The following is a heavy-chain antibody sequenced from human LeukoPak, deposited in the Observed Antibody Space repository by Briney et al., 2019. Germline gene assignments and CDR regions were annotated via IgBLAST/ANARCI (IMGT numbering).Heavy chain of an antibody. CDR3: ARELFYFDY. CDR1: GFTFSNYA. Sequence: QPGGSLRLSCAVTGFTFSNYAMTWVRQAPGKGLEWVSEITGSGNSTYYADSVKGRFTISRDNSKNTLYLQMNSLRAEDTAVYYCARELFYFDYWGQGTLVTVSS. CDR2: ITGSGNST. V-gene: IGHV3-23*01. J-gene: IGHJ4*02. D-gene: IGHD3-10*01.